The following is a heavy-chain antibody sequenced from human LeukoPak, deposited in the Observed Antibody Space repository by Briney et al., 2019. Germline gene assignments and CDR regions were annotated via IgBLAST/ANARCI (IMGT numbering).Heavy chain of an antibody. CDR3: ARLLDYYGSKDAFDI. J-gene: IGHJ3*02. CDR2: IYYSGST. V-gene: IGHV4-59*08. CDR1: GGSISSYY. D-gene: IGHD3-10*01. Sequence: SETLSLTCTVSGGSISSYYWSWIRQPPGKGLEWIGYIYYSGSTNYNPSLKSRVTISVDTSKNQFPLKLSSVTAADTAVYYCARLLDYYGSKDAFDIWGQGTMVTVSS.